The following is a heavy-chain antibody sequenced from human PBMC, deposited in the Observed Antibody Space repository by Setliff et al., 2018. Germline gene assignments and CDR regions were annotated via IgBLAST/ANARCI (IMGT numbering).Heavy chain of an antibody. J-gene: IGHJ5*02. CDR3: ARDRGGATTRDL. V-gene: IGHV3-7*05. CDR1: GFTFSYYG. D-gene: IGHD1-26*01. CDR2: IKPDGTEE. Sequence: GGSLRLSCAASGFTFSYYGIHWVRQAPGKGLEWVANIKPDGTEEYYVDSVKGRFTISRDNAKNSLYLQMNTLRAEDTAVYYCARDRGGATTRDLGGQGTLVTVSS.